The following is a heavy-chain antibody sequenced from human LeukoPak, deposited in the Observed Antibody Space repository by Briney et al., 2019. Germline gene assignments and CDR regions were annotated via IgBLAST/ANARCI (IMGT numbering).Heavy chain of an antibody. CDR1: GFTFSDYE. Sequence: PGRSLRLSCAASGFTFSDYEMSWIRQAPGKGLEWVSAIGRSGDSTQYTDSVKGRFTISRDNSRNTLSLRMNNLRAEDTAIYYCAKGGVDHWGQGTLVTVSS. CDR3: AKGGVDH. CDR2: IGRSGDST. J-gene: IGHJ4*02. D-gene: IGHD4-17*01. V-gene: IGHV3-23*01.